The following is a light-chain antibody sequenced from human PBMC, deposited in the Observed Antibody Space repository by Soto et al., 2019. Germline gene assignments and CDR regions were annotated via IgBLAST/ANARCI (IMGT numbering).Light chain of an antibody. CDR1: SSDVGGYNY. V-gene: IGLV2-14*01. J-gene: IGLJ3*02. CDR3: SSFSSSSTRV. CDR2: DVS. Sequence: QSALTQPASVSGSPGQLITISCTGTSSDVGGYNYVSWYQQHPGKVPELMIYDVSNRPSGVSDRFSGSKSGNTASLTISGLQAEDEADYYCSSFSSSSTRVFGGGTKVTVL.